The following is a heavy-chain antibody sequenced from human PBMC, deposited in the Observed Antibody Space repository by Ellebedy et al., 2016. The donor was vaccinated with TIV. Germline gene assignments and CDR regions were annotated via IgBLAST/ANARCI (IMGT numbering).Heavy chain of an antibody. V-gene: IGHV3-33*01. CDR1: GFTFRNYG. J-gene: IGHJ4*02. CDR3: ARVGSDWSLDY. D-gene: IGHD6-19*01. CDR2: IWYDGSKV. Sequence: GESLKISXAVSGFTFRNYGMHWVRQAPGKGLEWVAIIWYDGSKVDYEDSVKGRFTISRDNSKNTLYLQMDSLRAEDTAVYYCARVGSDWSLDYWGQGTLVTVSS.